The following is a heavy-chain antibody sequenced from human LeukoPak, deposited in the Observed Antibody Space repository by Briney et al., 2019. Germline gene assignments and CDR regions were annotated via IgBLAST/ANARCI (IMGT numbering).Heavy chain of an antibody. J-gene: IGHJ5*02. CDR2: INPNSGGT. V-gene: IGHV1-2*02. CDR3: ARAGSYWELQTWFDP. D-gene: IGHD1-7*01. Sequence: VSVKVSCKASGYTFTGYYMHWVRQAPGQGLEWMGWINPNSGGTNYAQKFQGRVTMTRDTSISTAYMELSRLRSDDTAVYYCARAGSYWELQTWFDPWGQGTLVTVSS. CDR1: GYTFTGYY.